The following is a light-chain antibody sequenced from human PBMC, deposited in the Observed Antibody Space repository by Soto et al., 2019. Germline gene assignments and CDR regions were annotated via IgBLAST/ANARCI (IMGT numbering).Light chain of an antibody. V-gene: IGLV1-44*01. CDR2: DNN. CDR3: AAWGGGLSGWV. Sequence: QSVLTQPRSASATPGQRVTISCSGSSSDIGSNTVNWYQQLPGTAPKLLIYDNNQRPSGVPDRFSGSKSGTSASLAISGLQSEDEAVYYCAAWGGGLSGWVFGGGTKLTVL. CDR1: SSDIGSNT. J-gene: IGLJ3*02.